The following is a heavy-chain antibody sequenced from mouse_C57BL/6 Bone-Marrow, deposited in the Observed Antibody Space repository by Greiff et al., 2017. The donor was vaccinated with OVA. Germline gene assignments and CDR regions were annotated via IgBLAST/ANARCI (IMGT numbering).Heavy chain of an antibody. J-gene: IGHJ3*01. D-gene: IGHD2-4*01. V-gene: IGHV14-4*01. CDR3: TTCDYDVGFAY. Sequence: EVMLVESGAELVRPGASVKLSCTASGFNIKDDYMHWVKQRPEQGLEWIGWIDPENGDTEYASKFQGKATITADTSSNTAYLQLSSLTSEDTAVYYCTTCDYDVGFAYWGQGTLVTVSA. CDR1: GFNIKDDY. CDR2: IDPENGDT.